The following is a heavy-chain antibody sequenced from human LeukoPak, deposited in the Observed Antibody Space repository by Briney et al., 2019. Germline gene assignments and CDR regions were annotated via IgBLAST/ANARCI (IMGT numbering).Heavy chain of an antibody. CDR2: IHHSGSS. Sequence: PSETLSLTCALSGDSVSGSFWWSWVRQPPHKGLEWIGEIHHSGSSNYNPSLESRVIITLDGSKNLLSLELSSVTAADTAVYYCVRHSGWYFGYWGQGTLVTVSS. CDR3: VRHSGWYFGY. J-gene: IGHJ4*02. CDR1: GDSVSGSFW. D-gene: IGHD6-19*01. V-gene: IGHV4-4*02.